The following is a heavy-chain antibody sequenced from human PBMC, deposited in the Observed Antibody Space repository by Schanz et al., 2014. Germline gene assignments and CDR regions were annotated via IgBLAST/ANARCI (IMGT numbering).Heavy chain of an antibody. J-gene: IGHJ4*02. Sequence: EQLVESGGGLVQPGGSLRLSCAASGFTFSSYAMHWVRQAPGKGLEWVALISYDGNNKYYADSVKGRFTISRDNSKNTLYLQMNSLRTEDTAVYFCAKSYDTSGYSGFDYWGQGTLVTVSS. V-gene: IGHV3-30*04. CDR2: ISYDGNNK. CDR3: AKSYDTSGYSGFDY. D-gene: IGHD3-22*01. CDR1: GFTFSSYA.